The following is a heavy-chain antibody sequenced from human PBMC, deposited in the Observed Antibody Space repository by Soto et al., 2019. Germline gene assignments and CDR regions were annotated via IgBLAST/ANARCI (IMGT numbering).Heavy chain of an antibody. J-gene: IGHJ3*02. Sequence: ASVKVSCKASGYTFTSYAMHWVRQAPGQRLEWMGWINAGNGNTKYSQKFQGRVTITRDTSASTAYMELSSLRSEDTAVYYCASRITGTPKGDNAFDIWGQGTMVTVSS. CDR2: INAGNGNT. D-gene: IGHD1-20*01. CDR1: GYTFTSYA. CDR3: ASRITGTPKGDNAFDI. V-gene: IGHV1-3*01.